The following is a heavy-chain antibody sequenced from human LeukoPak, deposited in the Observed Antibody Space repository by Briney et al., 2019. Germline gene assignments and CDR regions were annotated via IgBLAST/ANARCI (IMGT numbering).Heavy chain of an antibody. CDR3: ARGDYYYGSGSYYTPFDY. Sequence: ASVKVSCKASGYTFTGYYMHWVRQAPGQGLEWMGWINPNSGGTNYAQKFQGRVTMTRDTSISTAYMELSRLRSDDTAVYYCARGDYYYGSGSYYTPFDYWGQGTLVTVSS. D-gene: IGHD3-10*01. J-gene: IGHJ4*02. V-gene: IGHV1-2*02. CDR2: INPNSGGT. CDR1: GYTFTGYY.